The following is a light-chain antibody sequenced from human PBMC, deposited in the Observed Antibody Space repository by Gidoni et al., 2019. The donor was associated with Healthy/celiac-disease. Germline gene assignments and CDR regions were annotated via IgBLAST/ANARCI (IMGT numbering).Light chain of an antibody. J-gene: IGKJ2*02. V-gene: IGKV1-39*01. CDR1: QSISSY. CDR2: AAS. Sequence: DIQMTQSPSSLSASVGDRVTITCRASQSISSYLHWYQQKPGKAPKLLIYAASSLQSGVPSRFSGSGSGTDFTLTISSLQPEDFATYYCQQSYSTLPCTFGQGTKLEIK. CDR3: QQSYSTLPCT.